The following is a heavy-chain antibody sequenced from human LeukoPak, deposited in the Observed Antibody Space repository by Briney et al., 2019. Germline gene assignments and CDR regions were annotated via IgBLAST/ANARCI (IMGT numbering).Heavy chain of an antibody. D-gene: IGHD4/OR15-4a*01. CDR2: IYHSGST. CDR1: GYSISSGYY. J-gene: IGHJ4*02. CDR3: ARDRMGAIYFDY. Sequence: SETLSLTCTVSGYSISSGYYWGWIRQPPGKGLEWIGSIYHSGSTYYNPSLKSRVTISVDTSKNQFSLKLSSVTAADTAVYYCARDRMGAIYFDYWGQGTLVTVSS. V-gene: IGHV4-38-2*02.